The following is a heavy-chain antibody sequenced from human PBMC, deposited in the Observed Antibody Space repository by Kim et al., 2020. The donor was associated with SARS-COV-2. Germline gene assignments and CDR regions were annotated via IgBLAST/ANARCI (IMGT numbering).Heavy chain of an antibody. CDR2: IDPSGGGT. Sequence: AAGQGVEWMGAIDPSGGGTRYAQRLQCRVTMTRDTCTRTVFMDLNGLTSDDAAVDYCARSRGQWLVADWGQGTRVTVS. V-gene: IGHV1-46*01. J-gene: IGHJ4*02. CDR3: ARSRGQWLVAD. D-gene: IGHD6-19*01.